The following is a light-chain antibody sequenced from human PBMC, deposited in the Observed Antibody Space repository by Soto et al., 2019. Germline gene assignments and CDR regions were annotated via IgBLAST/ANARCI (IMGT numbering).Light chain of an antibody. Sequence: QLVLTQPPSVSAAPGQTVTISCSGSSSNIGGNSVSWYQQLPGTAPKLLIYDDNKRPSGIPDRFSGSKSGTSATLGITGFQTGDEADYYCGSWDSSLSAYVFGTGTKLTVL. V-gene: IGLV1-51*01. J-gene: IGLJ1*01. CDR1: SSNIGGNS. CDR2: DDN. CDR3: GSWDSSLSAYV.